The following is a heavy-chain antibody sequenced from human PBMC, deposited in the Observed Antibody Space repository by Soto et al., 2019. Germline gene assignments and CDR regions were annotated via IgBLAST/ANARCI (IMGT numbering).Heavy chain of an antibody. V-gene: IGHV1-3*01. J-gene: IGHJ5*02. CDR3: ARDRKDYYDSSGYYYVNWFDP. D-gene: IGHD3-22*01. CDR2: INAGNGNT. CDR1: GYTFTSYA. Sequence: GASVKVSCKASGYTFTSYAMHWVRQAPGQRLEWMGWINAGNGNTKYSQKFQGRVTITRDTSASTAYMELSSLRSEDTAVYYCARDRKDYYDSSGYYYVNWFDPWGQGTLVTVSS.